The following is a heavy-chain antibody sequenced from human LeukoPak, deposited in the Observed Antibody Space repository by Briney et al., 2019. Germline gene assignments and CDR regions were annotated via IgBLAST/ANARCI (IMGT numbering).Heavy chain of an antibody. CDR3: ARDRWSSGWSDHYYYYYGMDV. CDR2: ISYDGSNK. D-gene: IGHD6-19*01. J-gene: IGHJ6*02. V-gene: IGHV3-30-3*01. Sequence: GGSLRLSCAASGFTFSSYAMHWVRQAPGKGLERVAVISYDGSNKYYADSVKGRFTISRDNSKSTLYLQMNSLRAEDTAVYYCARDRWSSGWSDHYYYYYGMDVWGQGTTVTVSS. CDR1: GFTFSSYA.